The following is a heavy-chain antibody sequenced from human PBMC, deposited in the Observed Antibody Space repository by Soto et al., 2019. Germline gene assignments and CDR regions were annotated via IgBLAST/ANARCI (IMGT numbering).Heavy chain of an antibody. CDR1: GGSISSGGYY. CDR2: IYYSGST. D-gene: IGHD2-15*01. J-gene: IGHJ5*02. CDR3: ASTEVVTGYCSGGSCYGWFDP. Sequence: SETLSLTCTVSGGSISSGGYYWSWIRQHPGKGLEWIGYIYYSGSTYYNPSLKSRVTISVDTSKNQFSLKLSSVTAADTAVYYCASTEVVTGYCSGGSCYGWFDPWGQGTLVTVSS. V-gene: IGHV4-31*03.